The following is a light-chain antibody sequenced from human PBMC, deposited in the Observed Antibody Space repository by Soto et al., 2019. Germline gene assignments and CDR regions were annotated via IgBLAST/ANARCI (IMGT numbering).Light chain of an antibody. V-gene: IGKV3-11*01. CDR1: QSVSSY. Sequence: EIVLTQSPATLSLSPGERATLSCRASQSVSSYLAWYQQKPGQAPKLLIYDTSNRATGIPARFSGSGSETHFNHTISSLEREGFGVYFCRQRSDWNPLTFGGGSK. J-gene: IGKJ4*01. CDR3: RQRSDWNPLT. CDR2: DTS.